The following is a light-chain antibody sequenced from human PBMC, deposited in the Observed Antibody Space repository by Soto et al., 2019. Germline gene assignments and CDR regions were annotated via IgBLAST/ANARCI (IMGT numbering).Light chain of an antibody. CDR2: GAS. Sequence: ELVLTQSPGTLSLSPGERATLSCRASQSLSSRNLAWYQQKPGQAPRLLIYGASSRATGIPDRFSGSGSGTDFTLTISRLEPEDFAVYYCQQYGSSPKLTFGGGTKVDIK. J-gene: IGKJ4*01. CDR1: QSLSSRN. CDR3: QQYGSSPKLT. V-gene: IGKV3-20*01.